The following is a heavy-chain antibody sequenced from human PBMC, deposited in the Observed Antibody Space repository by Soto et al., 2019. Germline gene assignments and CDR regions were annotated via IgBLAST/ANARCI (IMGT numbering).Heavy chain of an antibody. CDR3: ARRRGTNYYYYMDV. V-gene: IGHV4-34*01. Sequence: SETLSLTCAVYGGSFSGYYWSWIRQPPGKGLEWIGEINHSGSTNYNPSLKSRVTISVDTSKNQFSLKLSSVTAADTAVYYCARRRGTNYYYYMDVWGKGTTVTVSS. J-gene: IGHJ6*03. CDR1: GGSFSGYY. CDR2: INHSGST.